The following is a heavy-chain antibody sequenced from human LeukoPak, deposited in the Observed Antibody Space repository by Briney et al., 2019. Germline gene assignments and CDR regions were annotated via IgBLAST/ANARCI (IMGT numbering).Heavy chain of an antibody. J-gene: IGHJ4*02. CDR2: MYYSGST. D-gene: IGHD6-19*01. CDR1: GGSLNSYY. V-gene: IGHV4-59*08. Sequence: SETLSLTCTVSGGSLNSYYWSWIRQPPGEGLEWLGYMYYSGSTNYNPSLKSRVTMSVDTSKSQFSLRLTSVTAADTAVYYCARHKGGWSIDYWGQGTLVTVPS. CDR3: ARHKGGWSIDY.